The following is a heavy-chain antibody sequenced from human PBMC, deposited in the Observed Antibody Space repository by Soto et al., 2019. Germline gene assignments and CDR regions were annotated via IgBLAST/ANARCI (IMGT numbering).Heavy chain of an antibody. J-gene: IGHJ4*02. D-gene: IGHD3-22*01. Sequence: PGGSLRLSCAASGFTFSSYGMHWVRQAPGKGLEWVAVISYDGSNKYYADSVKGRFTISRDNSKNTLYLQMNSLRAEDTAVYYCSQSGDYYDSSGYSGYWGQGTLVTVSS. V-gene: IGHV3-30*03. CDR3: SQSGDYYDSSGYSGY. CDR1: GFTFSSYG. CDR2: ISYDGSNK.